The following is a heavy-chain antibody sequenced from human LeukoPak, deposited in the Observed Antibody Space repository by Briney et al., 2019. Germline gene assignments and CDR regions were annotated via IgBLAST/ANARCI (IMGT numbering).Heavy chain of an antibody. J-gene: IGHJ4*02. CDR2: IYYSGST. Sequence: SETLSLTCTVSGGSISSSSYYWGWIRQPPGKGLEWIRSIYYSGSTYYNPSLKSRVTISVDTSKNQFSLKLSSVTAADTAVYYCARARYSGTLDYWGQGTLVTVSS. CDR3: ARARYSGTLDY. V-gene: IGHV4-39*07. CDR1: GGSISSSSYY. D-gene: IGHD2-21*01.